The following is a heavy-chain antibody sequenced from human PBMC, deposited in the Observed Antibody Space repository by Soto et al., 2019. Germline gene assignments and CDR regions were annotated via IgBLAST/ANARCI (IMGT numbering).Heavy chain of an antibody. J-gene: IGHJ5*02. Sequence: SETLSLTCAVYGGSFSGYYWSWIRQPPGKGLEWIGEINHSGSTNYNPSLKSRVTISVDTSKNQFSLKLSSVTAADTAVYYCARGGLVVVPAAMASWFDPWGQGTLVTVSS. V-gene: IGHV4-34*01. D-gene: IGHD2-2*01. CDR1: GGSFSGYY. CDR3: ARGGLVVVPAAMASWFDP. CDR2: INHSGST.